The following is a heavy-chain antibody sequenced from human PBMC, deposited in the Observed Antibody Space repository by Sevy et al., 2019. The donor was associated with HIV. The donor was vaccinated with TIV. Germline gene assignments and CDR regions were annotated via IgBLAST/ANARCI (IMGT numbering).Heavy chain of an antibody. V-gene: IGHV3-30-3*01. CDR1: GFTFSSYA. Sequence: GGSLRLSCAASGFTFSSYAMHWVRQAPGKGLEWVAVISYDGSNKYYADSVKGRFTNSRDNSKNTLYLQMNSLRAEDTAVYYCAREIEYYYDSSGYSPWFDPWGQGTLVTVSS. CDR2: ISYDGSNK. D-gene: IGHD3-22*01. J-gene: IGHJ5*02. CDR3: AREIEYYYDSSGYSPWFDP.